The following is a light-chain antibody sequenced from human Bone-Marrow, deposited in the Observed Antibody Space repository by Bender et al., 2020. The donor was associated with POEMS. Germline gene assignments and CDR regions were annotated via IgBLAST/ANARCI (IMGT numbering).Light chain of an antibody. CDR1: SSDVGGYNW. V-gene: IGLV2-11*01. CDR3: CSYSGTYTYV. Sequence: QSALTQPRSVSGSPGQSVTISCTGSSSDVGGYNWVSWYQQHPGKAPKLLIYDVSTRPSGVPDRFSGSRSGNTASLTISGLQSDDEADYFCCSYSGTYTYVFGSGTRVSVL. J-gene: IGLJ1*01. CDR2: DVS.